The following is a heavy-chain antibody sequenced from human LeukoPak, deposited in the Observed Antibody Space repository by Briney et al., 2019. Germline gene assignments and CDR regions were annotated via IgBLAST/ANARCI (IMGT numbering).Heavy chain of an antibody. CDR1: GFTLSDHY. Sequence: GSLRLSCAASGFTLSDHYMDWVRQAPGKALEWVGRTKTKANSYTTGYAASVKGRFTISRDDSKNSLYLHMNSLQTEDTAVYYCARGHYGFDVWGQGTTVAVSS. V-gene: IGHV3-72*01. J-gene: IGHJ6*02. CDR2: TKTKANSYTT. CDR3: ARGHYGFDV.